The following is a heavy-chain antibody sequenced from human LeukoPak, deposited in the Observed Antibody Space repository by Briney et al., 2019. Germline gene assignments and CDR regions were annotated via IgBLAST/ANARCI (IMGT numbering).Heavy chain of an antibody. Sequence: GGSLRLSCAASGFTFSNAWMSWVRQAPGKGLEWVGRIKSKTDGGTTDYAATVKGRFTISRDDSTNTLYMQMNSLKTEDTAVYNCTTDQGYYDILTGYYLNWFDPWGQGTLVTVSS. D-gene: IGHD3-9*01. CDR1: GFTFSNAW. CDR3: TTDQGYYDILTGYYLNWFDP. CDR2: IKSKTDGGTT. J-gene: IGHJ5*02. V-gene: IGHV3-15*01.